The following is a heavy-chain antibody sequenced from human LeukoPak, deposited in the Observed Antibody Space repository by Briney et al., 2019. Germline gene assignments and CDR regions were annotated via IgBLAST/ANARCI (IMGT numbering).Heavy chain of an antibody. CDR1: GYTFTSYY. Sequence: GASVKVSCKASGYTFTSYYMHWVRQAPGQGLEWMGIINPSGGSTSYAQKFQGRVTMTRDMSTSTVYMELSSLRSEDTAVYYCASGGGSGSYFSFIFDYWGQGTLVTVSS. J-gene: IGHJ4*02. CDR2: INPSGGST. D-gene: IGHD3-10*01. CDR3: ASGGGSGSYFSFIFDY. V-gene: IGHV1-46*01.